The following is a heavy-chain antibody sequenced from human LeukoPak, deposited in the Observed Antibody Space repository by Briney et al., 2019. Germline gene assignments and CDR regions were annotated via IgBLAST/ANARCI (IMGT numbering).Heavy chain of an antibody. CDR2: ISSSSSTI. CDR3: ARVPGYSSSWYIGYYGMDV. CDR1: GFTFSSYS. Sequence: GGSLRLSCAASGFTFSSYSMNWVRQAPGKGLEWVSYISSSSSTIYYADSVKGRFTISRDNAKSSLYLQMNSLRAEDTAVYYCARVPGYSSSWYIGYYGMDVWGQGTTVTVSS. J-gene: IGHJ6*02. V-gene: IGHV3-48*01. D-gene: IGHD6-13*01.